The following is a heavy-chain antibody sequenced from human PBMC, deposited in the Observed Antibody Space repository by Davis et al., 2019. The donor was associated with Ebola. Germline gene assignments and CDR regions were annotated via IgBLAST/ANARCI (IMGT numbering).Heavy chain of an antibody. J-gene: IGHJ6*02. D-gene: IGHD2-15*01. CDR1: GFSFTYYW. Sequence: PGGSLRLSCAASGFSFTYYWMSWVRQAPGKGLEWVANIDQGGSERYYVDSVKGRFTISRDDAKNSLYLQMDRLRVEDTAMYYCARDSGRGGPPRHYGMDVWGQGTTVMVSS. CDR2: IDQGGSER. CDR3: ARDSGRGGPPRHYGMDV. V-gene: IGHV3-7*03.